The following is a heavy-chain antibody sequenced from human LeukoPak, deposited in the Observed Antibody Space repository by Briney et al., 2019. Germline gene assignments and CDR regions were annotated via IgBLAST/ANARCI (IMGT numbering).Heavy chain of an antibody. D-gene: IGHD2-2*01. CDR3: ARLLSGVVVVPAALYHYYYMDV. Sequence: ASVKVSCKASGYTFTSYDINWVRQATGQGLEWMGWMNPNSGDTGYAQKFQGGVTMTRNTSISTAYMELSSLRSEDTAVYYCARLLSGVVVVPAALYHYYYMDVWGKGTTVTVSS. CDR1: GYTFTSYD. V-gene: IGHV1-8*01. CDR2: MNPNSGDT. J-gene: IGHJ6*03.